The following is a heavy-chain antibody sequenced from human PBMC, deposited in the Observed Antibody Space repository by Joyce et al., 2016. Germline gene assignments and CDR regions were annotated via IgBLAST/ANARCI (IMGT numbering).Heavy chain of an antibody. Sequence: QVHLQESGPGLIKPSETLSLTCTVSGGSIGAYHWSWIRQPPGKGLAWIGDIFNSGSTNHNPSLRNRVTIIGDTSRNQISLKLTSLTAADTAVYYCARHDPTYFDTTAADAFDIWGQGTMVAVSA. CDR1: GGSIGAYH. V-gene: IGHV4-4*08. J-gene: IGHJ3*02. CDR3: ARHDPTYFDTTAADAFDI. CDR2: IFNSGST. D-gene: IGHD3-9*01.